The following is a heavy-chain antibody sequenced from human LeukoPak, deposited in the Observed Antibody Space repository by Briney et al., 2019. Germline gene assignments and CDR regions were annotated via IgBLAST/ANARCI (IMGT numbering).Heavy chain of an antibody. J-gene: IGHJ4*02. CDR3: ASSRRPRGYVEMATIIPSIG. V-gene: IGHV1-69*13. CDR1: GGTFSSYA. CDR2: IIPIFGTA. Sequence: SVKVSCKASGGTFSSYAISWVRQAPGQGLEWMGGIIPIFGTANYAQKFQGRVTITADESTSTAYMELSSLRSEDTAVYYCASSRRPRGYVEMATIIPSIGWGQGTLVTVSS. D-gene: IGHD5-24*01.